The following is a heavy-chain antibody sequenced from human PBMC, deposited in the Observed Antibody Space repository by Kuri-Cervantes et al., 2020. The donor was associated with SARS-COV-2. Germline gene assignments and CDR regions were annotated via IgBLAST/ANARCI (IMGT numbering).Heavy chain of an antibody. V-gene: IGHV3-74*01. CDR2: INSDGSST. D-gene: IGHD1-20*01. CDR1: GFTFSSYA. J-gene: IGHJ3*02. Sequence: ESLKISCAASGFTFSSYAMHWARQAPGKGLVWVSRINSDGSSTSYADSVKGRFTISRDNAKNTLYLQMNSLRAEDTAVYYCARVEWYNWNLFDAFDIWGQGTMVTVSS. CDR3: ARVEWYNWNLFDAFDI.